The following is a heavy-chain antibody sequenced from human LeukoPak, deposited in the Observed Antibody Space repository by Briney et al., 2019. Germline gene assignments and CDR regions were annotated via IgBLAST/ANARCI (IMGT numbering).Heavy chain of an antibody. V-gene: IGHV4-61*09. D-gene: IGHD3-3*01. CDR1: GGSISSGNYY. CDR3: AREGYDSL. CDR2: IYTSRST. Sequence: PSETLSLTCTVSGGSISSGNYYWSWIRQPAGKGLEWIGHIYTSRSTNYNPSLKSPCTISVDTTRYQFSLKLSSLTAADTAVDYCAREGYDSLWGQGTLVTVSS. J-gene: IGHJ4*02.